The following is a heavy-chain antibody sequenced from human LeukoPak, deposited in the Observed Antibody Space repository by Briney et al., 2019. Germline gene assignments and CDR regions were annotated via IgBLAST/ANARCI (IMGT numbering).Heavy chain of an antibody. J-gene: IGHJ4*02. Sequence: SVKVSCKASGGSFTSYGISWVRQASGQGLEWMGKIIPIYGRANYGQKFQGRVTITADELTTTSYMELSSLTAEDMAVYYCAAGGAYEFRDDYWGQGTLVTVSS. CDR1: GGSFTSYG. D-gene: IGHD3-3*01. CDR2: IIPIYGRA. CDR3: AAGGAYEFRDDY. V-gene: IGHV1-69*13.